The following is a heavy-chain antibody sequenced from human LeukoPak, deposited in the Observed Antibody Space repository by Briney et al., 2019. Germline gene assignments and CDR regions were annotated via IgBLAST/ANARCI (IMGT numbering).Heavy chain of an antibody. CDR1: GGSISSSGYY. CDR3: ARRSYDGSGYYYVDY. CDR2: ISSGGST. Sequence: SQTLSLTCAVSGGSISSSGYYWGWIRQPPGKGLEWIGSISSGGSTHYTPSLKSRVTISVEKSKNQFSLKLSSVTAADTAVYYCARRSYDGSGYYYVDYWGQGTLVTVSS. V-gene: IGHV4-39*01. J-gene: IGHJ4*02. D-gene: IGHD3-22*01.